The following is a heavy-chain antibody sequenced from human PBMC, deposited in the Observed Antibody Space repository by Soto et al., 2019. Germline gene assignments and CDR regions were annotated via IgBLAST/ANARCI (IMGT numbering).Heavy chain of an antibody. Sequence: GGSLRLSCAASGFTFSSYSMNWVRQAPGKGLEWVSSISSSSSYIYYADSVKGRFTISRDNAKNSLYLQMNSLRAEDTAVYYCARDTVTVSYYYYMDVWGKGTTVTVSS. CDR3: ARDTVTVSYYYYMDV. J-gene: IGHJ6*03. CDR1: GFTFSSYS. CDR2: ISSSSSYI. D-gene: IGHD4-17*01. V-gene: IGHV3-21*01.